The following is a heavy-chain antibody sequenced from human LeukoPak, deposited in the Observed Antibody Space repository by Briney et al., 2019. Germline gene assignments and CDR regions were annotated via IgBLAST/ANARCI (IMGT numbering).Heavy chain of an antibody. D-gene: IGHD5-24*01. CDR3: ARVRKMATIQDSFDY. J-gene: IGHJ4*02. Sequence: GRSLRLSCAASGFTFSSYAMHWVRQAPSKGLEWVAVISYDGSNKYYADSVKGRFTISRDNSKNTLYLQMNSLRAEDTAVYYCARVRKMATIQDSFDYWGQGTLVTVSS. CDR1: GFTFSSYA. CDR2: ISYDGSNK. V-gene: IGHV3-30-3*01.